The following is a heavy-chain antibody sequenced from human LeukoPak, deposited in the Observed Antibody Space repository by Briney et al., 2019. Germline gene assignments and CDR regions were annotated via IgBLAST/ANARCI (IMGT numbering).Heavy chain of an antibody. CDR1: GYSFTTYW. CDR2: IYPGDSDT. Sequence: GESLKISCKGSGYSFTTYWIAWVRQMPGKGLEWMGIIYPGDSDTSYSPSFQGQVTISADKSITTAYLQWSSLKASDTAMYYCARQVGAPHTFDYWGQGTLVTVSS. J-gene: IGHJ4*02. D-gene: IGHD1-26*01. CDR3: ARQVGAPHTFDY. V-gene: IGHV5-51*01.